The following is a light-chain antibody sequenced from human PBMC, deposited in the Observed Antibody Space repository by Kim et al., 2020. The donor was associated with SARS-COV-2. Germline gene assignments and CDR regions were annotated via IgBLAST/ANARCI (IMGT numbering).Light chain of an antibody. Sequence: DIVLTQSPDTLSLCPGDRATLSCRASQSVTSTYVAWYQQKPGQAPRLLIYGTSTRAAGIPGRFSGGGSGTEYTLTISRLEPEDFAIYYCQQFGSSRTWTFGQGTKVEIK. CDR1: QSVTSTY. V-gene: IGKV3-20*01. CDR3: QQFGSSRTWT. J-gene: IGKJ1*01. CDR2: GTS.